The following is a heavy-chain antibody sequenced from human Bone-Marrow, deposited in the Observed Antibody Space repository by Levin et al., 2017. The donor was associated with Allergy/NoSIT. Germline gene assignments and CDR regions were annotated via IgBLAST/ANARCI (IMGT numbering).Heavy chain of an antibody. CDR1: GGSFSGYY. V-gene: IGHV4-34*01. CDR2: INHSGST. D-gene: IGHD3-9*01. J-gene: IGHJ5*02. CDR3: ARESYYDILTGYDLPNWFDP. Sequence: PSETLSLTCAVYGGSFSGYYWSWIRQPPGKGLEWIGEINHSGSTNYNPSLKSRVTISVDTSKNQFSLKLSSVTAADTAVYYCARESYYDILTGYDLPNWFDPWGQGTLVTVSS.